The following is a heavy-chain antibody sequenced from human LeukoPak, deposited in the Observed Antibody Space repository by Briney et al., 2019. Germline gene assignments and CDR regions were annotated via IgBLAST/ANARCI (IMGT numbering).Heavy chain of an antibody. CDR3: ARSYDILTGYYLGY. J-gene: IGHJ4*02. V-gene: IGHV1-2*02. Sequence: ASVKVSCKALGYTFTDHYFHWLRQAPGQGLEWMGWINPNSGGTNYAQKFQGRVTMTRDTSISTAYMELSGLRSDDTAVYYCARSYDILTGYYLGYWGQGTLVTVSS. CDR1: GYTFTDHY. D-gene: IGHD3-9*01. CDR2: INPNSGGT.